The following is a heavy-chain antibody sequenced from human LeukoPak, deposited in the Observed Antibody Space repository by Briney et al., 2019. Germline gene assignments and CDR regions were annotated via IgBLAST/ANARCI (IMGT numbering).Heavy chain of an antibody. CDR2: INHSGST. CDR1: GGSFSGYY. D-gene: IGHD5-12*01. J-gene: IGHJ5*02. Sequence: PSETLSFTCAVYGGSFSGYYWSWIRQPPGKGLEWIGEINHSGSTNYNPSLKSRVTISVDTSKNQFSLKLSSVTAADTAVYYCARGLEYSGYDSWGQGTLVTVSS. V-gene: IGHV4-34*01. CDR3: ARGLEYSGYDS.